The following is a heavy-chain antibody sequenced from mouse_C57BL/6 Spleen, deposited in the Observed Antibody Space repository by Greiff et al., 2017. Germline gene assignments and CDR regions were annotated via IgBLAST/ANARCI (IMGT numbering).Heavy chain of an antibody. CDR2: INYDGSST. J-gene: IGHJ1*03. D-gene: IGHD1-1*01. Sequence: VKLVESEGGLVQPGSSMKLSCTASGFTFSDYYMAWVRQVPEKGLEWVANINYDGSSTYYLDSLKSRFIISRDNAKNILYLQMSSLKSEDTATYYCARERGITTVVATDWYFDVWGTGTTVTVSS. V-gene: IGHV5-16*01. CDR3: ARERGITTVVATDWYFDV. CDR1: GFTFSDYY.